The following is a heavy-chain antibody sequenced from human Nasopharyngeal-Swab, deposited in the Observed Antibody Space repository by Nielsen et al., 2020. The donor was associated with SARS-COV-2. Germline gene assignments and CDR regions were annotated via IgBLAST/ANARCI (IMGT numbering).Heavy chain of an antibody. J-gene: IGHJ4*02. Sequence: GESLKISCAASGFTFSSYGMHWVRQAPGKGLEWVAVISYDGSNKYYADSVKGRFAISRGNSKNTLYLQMNSLRAEDTAVYYCARRWLVPDYWGQGTLVTVSS. CDR3: ARRWLVPDY. V-gene: IGHV3-30*19. CDR2: ISYDGSNK. CDR1: GFTFSSYG. D-gene: IGHD6-19*01.